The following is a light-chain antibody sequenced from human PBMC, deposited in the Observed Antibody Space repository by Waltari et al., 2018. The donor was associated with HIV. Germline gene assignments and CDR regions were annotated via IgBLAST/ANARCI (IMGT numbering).Light chain of an antibody. CDR2: LKSAGSH. J-gene: IGLJ3*02. CDR1: SGHNSYA. V-gene: IGLV4-69*01. Sequence: QLVLTQSPSASASLGASVKLTCTLSSGHNSYAIAWHQQQPEKGPRYLMKLKSAGSHKKGDGIPDRFSGSSSGAERYLTISSLQSEDEADYYCQTWATGIRVFGGGTKLTVL. CDR3: QTWATGIRV.